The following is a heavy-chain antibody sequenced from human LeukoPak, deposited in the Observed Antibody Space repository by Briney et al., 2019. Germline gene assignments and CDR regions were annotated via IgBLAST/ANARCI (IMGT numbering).Heavy chain of an antibody. D-gene: IGHD6-13*01. V-gene: IGHV4-31*03. CDR2: IYYSGST. Sequence: SXTXXXXGGSXXXGGYYWSWIRQHPGKGLEWIGYIYYSGSTYYNPSLKSRVTISVDTSKNQFSLKLSPVTAADTAVYYCAREGSSWQPKNNWFDPWGQGTLVTVSS. J-gene: IGHJ5*02. CDR1: GGSXXXGGYY. CDR3: AREGSSWQPKNNWFDP.